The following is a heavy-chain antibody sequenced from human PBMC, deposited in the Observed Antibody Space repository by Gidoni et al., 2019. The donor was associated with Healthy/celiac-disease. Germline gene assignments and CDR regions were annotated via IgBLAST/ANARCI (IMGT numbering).Heavy chain of an antibody. V-gene: IGHV3-15*01. CDR3: TTDRYIVVVIAPY. CDR2: IKSKTDGGTT. D-gene: IGHD2-21*01. J-gene: IGHJ4*02. Sequence: EVQLVESGGGLVQPGGSLRLSCAASGFTFSDAWMSWVRQAPGKGLEWVGRIKSKTDGGTTDYAAPVKGRFTISRDDSKNTLYLQMNSLKTEDTAVYYCTTDRYIVVVIAPYWGQGTLVTVSS. CDR1: GFTFSDAW.